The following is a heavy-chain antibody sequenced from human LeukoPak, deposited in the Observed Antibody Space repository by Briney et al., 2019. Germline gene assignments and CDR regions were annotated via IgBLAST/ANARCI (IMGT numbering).Heavy chain of an antibody. CDR3: ARQPLDIVVVVANFDY. J-gene: IGHJ4*02. Sequence: PSETLSLTCTVSGGSISPHYWTWIRQPPGKGLEWIGSIYYSGSTYYNPSLKSRVTISVDTSKNQFSLKLSSVTAADTAVYYCARQPLDIVVVVANFDYWGQGTLVTVSS. CDR2: IYYSGST. V-gene: IGHV4-39*01. D-gene: IGHD2-15*01. CDR1: GGSISPHY.